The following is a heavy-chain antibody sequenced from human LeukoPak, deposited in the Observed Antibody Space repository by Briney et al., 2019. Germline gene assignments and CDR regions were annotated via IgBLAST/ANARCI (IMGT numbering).Heavy chain of an antibody. D-gene: IGHD3-22*01. J-gene: IGHJ4*02. CDR1: GFTFSSYW. Sequence: GGSLRLSCAASGFTFSSYWMSWVRQAPGKGLEWVANIKQDGREKYYVDSVKGRFTISRDNAKNSLYLQMNSLRAEDTAVYYCARVDDSSGYYYFFDYWGQGTLVTVSS. CDR3: ARVDDSSGYYYFFDY. CDR2: IKQDGREK. V-gene: IGHV3-7*01.